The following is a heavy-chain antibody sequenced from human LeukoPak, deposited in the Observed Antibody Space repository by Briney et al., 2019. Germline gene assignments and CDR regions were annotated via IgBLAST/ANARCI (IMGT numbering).Heavy chain of an antibody. V-gene: IGHV4-34*01. D-gene: IGHD1-26*01. CDR2: INHSGST. CDR3: ARGEATGWFDP. Sequence: SETLSLTCAVYGGSFSGYYWSWIRQPPGKGLEWIGEINHSGSTNYNPSLKSRVNISVDTSKNQFSLKLSSVTAADTAVYYCARGEATGWFDPWGQGTLVTVSS. J-gene: IGHJ5*02. CDR1: GGSFSGYY.